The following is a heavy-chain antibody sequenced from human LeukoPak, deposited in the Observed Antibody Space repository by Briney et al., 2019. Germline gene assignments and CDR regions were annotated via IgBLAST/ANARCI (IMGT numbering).Heavy chain of an antibody. CDR3: ARLQDSSSFYYYYYGMDV. V-gene: IGHV5-51*01. J-gene: IGHJ6*02. CDR2: IYPGDSDT. D-gene: IGHD6-6*01. Sequence: GESLKISCKGSGYSFTSYWIGWVRQMPGKGLEWMGIIYPGDSDTRYSPSFQGQVTISADKSISTAYLQWSSLKASDTAMCYCARLQDSSSFYYYYYGMDVWGQGTTVTVSS. CDR1: GYSFTSYW.